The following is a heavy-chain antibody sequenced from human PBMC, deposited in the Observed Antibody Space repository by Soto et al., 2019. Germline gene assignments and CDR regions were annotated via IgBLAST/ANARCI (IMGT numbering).Heavy chain of an antibody. CDR1: GDSISTGYY. CDR3: ARGGYCVYKNRYYRYGMDV. D-gene: IGHD5-12*01. CDR2: IYHSGTT. J-gene: IGHJ6*02. V-gene: IGHV4-38-2*01. Sequence: PSETLSLTCAVSGDSISTGYYWAWIRQPPGKGLEWIGSIYHSGTTYYNPSLKSRVTISVDTSKNQFSLKLSSVTAADSAVYYGARGGYCVYKNRYYRYGMDVWGQGTSVTVSS.